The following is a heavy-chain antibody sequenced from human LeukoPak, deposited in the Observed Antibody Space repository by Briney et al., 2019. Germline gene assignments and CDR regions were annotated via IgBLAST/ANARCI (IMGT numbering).Heavy chain of an antibody. D-gene: IGHD3-10*01. CDR2: INDSGNT. Sequence: SETLSLTCTVSGGSISRSGYFWGWIRQPPGKELEWIGIINDSGNTHYSSSLKSRVTISVDTSKNQFSLKLNSVTAADTAEYYCATMMYGSGNYYNSDYWGQGTLVTVSS. J-gene: IGHJ4*02. CDR3: ATMMYGSGNYYNSDY. CDR1: GGSISRSGYF. V-gene: IGHV4-39*07.